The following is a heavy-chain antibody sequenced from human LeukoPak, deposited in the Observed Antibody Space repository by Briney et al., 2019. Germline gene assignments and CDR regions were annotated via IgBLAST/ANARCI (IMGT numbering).Heavy chain of an antibody. CDR2: IIPILGIA. CDR1: GGTFSSYA. V-gene: IGHV1-69*04. J-gene: IGHJ4*02. D-gene: IGHD4-17*01. Sequence: ASVKVSCTASGGTFSSYAISWVRQAPGHGLEWMGRIIPILGIANYAQKFQGRVTITADKSTSTAYMELSSLRSEDTAVYYCARDGDYGDLPGWGQGTLVTVSS. CDR3: ARDGDYGDLPG.